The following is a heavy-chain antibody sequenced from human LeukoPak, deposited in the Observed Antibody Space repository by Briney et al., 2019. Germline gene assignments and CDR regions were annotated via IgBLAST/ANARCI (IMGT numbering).Heavy chain of an antibody. V-gene: IGHV1-18*01. D-gene: IGHD1-26*01. CDR2: ISAYNGNT. CDR1: GYTFTSYD. Sequence: ASVKVSCKASGYTFTSYDINWVRQATGQGLEWMGWISAYNGNTNYAQKLQGRVTMTTDTSTSTAYMELRSLRSDDTAVYYCARDRTRVGATTRDYWGQGTLVTVSS. J-gene: IGHJ4*02. CDR3: ARDRTRVGATTRDY.